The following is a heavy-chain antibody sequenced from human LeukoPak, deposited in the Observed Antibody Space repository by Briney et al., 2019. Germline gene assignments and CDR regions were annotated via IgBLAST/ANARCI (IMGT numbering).Heavy chain of an antibody. CDR3: AKDRYYDILTGYYMR. Sequence: PGGSLRLSCAASGFTFSSYAMSWVRQAPGKGLEWVSAISGSGGSTYYADSVKGRFTISRDNSKNMLYLQMNSLRAEDTAVYYCAKDRYYDILTGYYMRWGQGTLVTVSS. J-gene: IGHJ4*02. CDR1: GFTFSSYA. V-gene: IGHV3-23*01. CDR2: ISGSGGST. D-gene: IGHD3-9*01.